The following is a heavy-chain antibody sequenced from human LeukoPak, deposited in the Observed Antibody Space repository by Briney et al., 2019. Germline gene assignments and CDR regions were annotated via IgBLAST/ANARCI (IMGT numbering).Heavy chain of an antibody. V-gene: IGHV1-2*02. Sequence: ASVKVSCKASGYTFTSYYIDWVRQAPGQGLEWMGWITPTDGTNYPQKFQGRVAITWDTSITTAYMDLSRPTSDDTAVYYCARDRYGDGFAHLDYWGQGALVTVSS. D-gene: IGHD5-24*01. J-gene: IGHJ4*02. CDR3: ARDRYGDGFAHLDY. CDR1: GYTFTSYY. CDR2: ITPTDGT.